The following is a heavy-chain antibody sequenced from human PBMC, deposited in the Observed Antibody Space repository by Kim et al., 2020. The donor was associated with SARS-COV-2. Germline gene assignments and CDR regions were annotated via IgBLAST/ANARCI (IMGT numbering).Heavy chain of an antibody. CDR3: AKDRAPYGSSGSFDY. J-gene: IGHJ4*02. V-gene: IGHV3-30*02. D-gene: IGHD3-22*01. Sequence: DSVKGRFTISRDNSKNTLYLQMNSLRAEDTAVYYCAKDRAPYGSSGSFDYWGQGTLVTVSS.